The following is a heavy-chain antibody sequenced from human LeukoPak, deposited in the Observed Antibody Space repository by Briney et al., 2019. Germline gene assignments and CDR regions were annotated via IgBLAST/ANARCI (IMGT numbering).Heavy chain of an antibody. D-gene: IGHD6-13*01. V-gene: IGHV3-48*03. Sequence: GGSLRLSCAASGFTFSSYEMNWVRQAPGKGLEWVSYISSSGSTIYYADSVKGRFTISRDNAKNSLYLQMNSLRAEDTAVYYCARIMYSSSWTNWFDPWGQGTLVTVSS. CDR1: GFTFSSYE. CDR3: ARIMYSSSWTNWFDP. CDR2: ISSSGSTI. J-gene: IGHJ5*02.